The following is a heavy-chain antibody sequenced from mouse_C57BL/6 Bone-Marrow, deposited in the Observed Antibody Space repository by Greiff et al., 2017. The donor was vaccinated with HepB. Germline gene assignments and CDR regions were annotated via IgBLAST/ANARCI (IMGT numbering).Heavy chain of an antibody. CDR2: IYPRSGNT. J-gene: IGHJ2*01. CDR3: ARILRGYFDY. D-gene: IGHD3-1*01. V-gene: IGHV1-81*01. CDR1: GYTFTSYG. Sequence: QVQLQQPGAELVKPGASVKLSCKASGYTFTSYGISWVKQRTGQGLEWIGEIYPRSGNTYYNEKFKGKATLTADKSSSTAYMELRSLTSEDSAVYFCARILRGYFDYWGQGTTLTVSS.